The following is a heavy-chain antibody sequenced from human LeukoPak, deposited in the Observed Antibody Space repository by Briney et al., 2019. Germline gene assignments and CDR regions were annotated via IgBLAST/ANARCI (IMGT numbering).Heavy chain of an antibody. Sequence: ASVKVSCKASGYTFTSYGISWVRQAPGQGLEWMGWISAYNGNTKYAQKLQGRVTMTTDTSTSTAYMELRSLRSDDTAVYYCARAQGLYNWFDPWGQGIVATVSS. CDR2: ISAYNGNT. J-gene: IGHJ5*02. V-gene: IGHV1-18*01. CDR3: ARAQGLYNWFDP. CDR1: GYTFTSYG.